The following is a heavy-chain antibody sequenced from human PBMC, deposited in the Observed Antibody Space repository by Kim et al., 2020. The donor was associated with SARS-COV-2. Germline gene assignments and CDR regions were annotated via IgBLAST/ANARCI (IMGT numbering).Heavy chain of an antibody. V-gene: IGHV1-69*13. CDR1: GGTFSSYA. J-gene: IGHJ6*02. D-gene: IGHD3-3*01. Sequence: SVKVSCKASGGTFSSYAISWVRQAPGQGLEWMGGIIPIIGTANYAQKFQGRVTITADESTSTAYMELRSLRSEDTAVYYCARPATDYDFWSGETYYDDGMHVWGQGPTLTVSS. CDR3: ARPATDYDFWSGETYYDDGMHV. CDR2: IIPIIGTA.